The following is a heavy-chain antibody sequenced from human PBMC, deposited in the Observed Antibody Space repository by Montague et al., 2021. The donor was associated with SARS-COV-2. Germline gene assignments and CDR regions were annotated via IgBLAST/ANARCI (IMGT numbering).Heavy chain of an antibody. D-gene: IGHD2-21*01. J-gene: IGHJ4*02. V-gene: IGHV4-34*01. CDR3: ARGTRVVGITPGFRY. CDR1: RGSFHIFS. Sequence: SETLSLICAVYRGSFHIFSWGWIRQSPEKGLEWIGEIDHRGNTNYNPSLKSRVTISVDTSKNQFSLNLTSVTAADTAIYYCARGTRVVGITPGFRYWGQGTQVAVSS. CDR2: IDHRGNT.